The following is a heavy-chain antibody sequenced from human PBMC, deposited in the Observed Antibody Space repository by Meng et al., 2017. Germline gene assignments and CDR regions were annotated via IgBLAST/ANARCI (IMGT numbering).Heavy chain of an antibody. CDR1: GGTFSSYA. CDR3: ARGVGYGGNSLYFDY. Sequence: QVQLVRSGAEVKKPGASVKVACKASGGTFSSYAISWVRQAPGQGLEWMGGIIPIFGTANYAQKFQGRVTITADKSTSTAYMELSSLRSEDTAVYYCARGVGYGGNSLYFDYWGQGTLVTVSS. J-gene: IGHJ4*02. V-gene: IGHV1-69*06. CDR2: IIPIFGTA. D-gene: IGHD4-23*01.